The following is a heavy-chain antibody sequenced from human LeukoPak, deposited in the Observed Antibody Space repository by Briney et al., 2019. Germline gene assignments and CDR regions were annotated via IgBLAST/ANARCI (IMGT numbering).Heavy chain of an antibody. J-gene: IGHJ6*03. CDR3: ARVYPEKWKVRSYYYMDV. CDR2: INHSGST. V-gene: IGHV4-34*01. D-gene: IGHD4-17*01. CDR1: GGSFSGYY. Sequence: SETLSLTCAVYGGSFSGYYWSWIRQPPGKGLEWIGEINHSGSTNYNPSLKSRVTISVDTSKNQFSLKLSSVTAADTAVYYCARVYPEKWKVRSYYYMDVWGKGTMVTVSS.